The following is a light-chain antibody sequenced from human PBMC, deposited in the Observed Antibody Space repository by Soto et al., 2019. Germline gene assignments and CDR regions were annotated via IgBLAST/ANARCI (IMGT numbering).Light chain of an antibody. CDR1: QDITSN. J-gene: IGKJ3*01. V-gene: IGKV1-27*01. CDR2: DAS. Sequence: DFQMTQSPSSLSASVGDTITITCRASQDITSNLAWYQQQPGKVPKLLIYDASTLQSGVPSRFSGRGSGTDFTLPISSLQPEDVATYYCQRYNSVPPLTFGPGTKVNL. CDR3: QRYNSVPPLT.